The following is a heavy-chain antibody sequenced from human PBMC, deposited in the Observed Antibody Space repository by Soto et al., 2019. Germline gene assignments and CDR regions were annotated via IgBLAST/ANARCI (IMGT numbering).Heavy chain of an antibody. D-gene: IGHD6-19*01. CDR3: ARVSSSGWEYYFDY. CDR2: IYTSGST. J-gene: IGHJ4*01. CDR1: GGSISSYY. V-gene: IGHV4-4*07. Sequence: QVQLQESGPGLVKPSETLSLTCTVSGGSISSYYWSWIRQPAGKGLEWIGRIYTSGSTNYNPSLKSRVTMSVDTSKNQFSLKLSSVTAADTAVYYCARVSSSGWEYYFDYWGHGTLVTVSS.